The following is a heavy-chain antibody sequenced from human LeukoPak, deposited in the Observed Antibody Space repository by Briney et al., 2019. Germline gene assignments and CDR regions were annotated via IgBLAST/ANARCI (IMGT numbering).Heavy chain of an antibody. Sequence: GASVKVSCKASGGTFSSYAISWVRQAPGQGLEWMGRIIPILGIANYAQKFQGRVTITADKSTSTAYMELSSLRSEDTAVYYCAKHPRLVRYFDYWGQGTLVTVSS. J-gene: IGHJ4*02. CDR1: GGTFSSYA. CDR3: AKHPRLVRYFDY. CDR2: IIPILGIA. D-gene: IGHD6-6*01. V-gene: IGHV1-69*04.